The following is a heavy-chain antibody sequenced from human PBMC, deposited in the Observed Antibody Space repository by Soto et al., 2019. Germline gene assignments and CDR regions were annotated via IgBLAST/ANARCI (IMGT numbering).Heavy chain of an antibody. CDR1: GGSMSSGGYY. Sequence: SETLSLSCTVSGGSMSSGGYYWSWIRQHPGKGLEWIGYIYYSGSTYYNPSFKSRVTISVDTSKNQFSLKLSSVTAADTTVYYCARGSVTTNYWGQGTLVTVSS. CDR2: IYYSGST. CDR3: ARGSVTTNY. J-gene: IGHJ4*02. V-gene: IGHV4-31*03. D-gene: IGHD4-17*01.